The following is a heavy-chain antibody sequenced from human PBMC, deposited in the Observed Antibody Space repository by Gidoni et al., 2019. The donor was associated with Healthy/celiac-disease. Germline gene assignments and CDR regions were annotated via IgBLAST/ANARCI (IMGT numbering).Heavy chain of an antibody. Sequence: QVQLQESGPGLVKPSETLSLTCTVSGGSLISYYWSWIRQPPGKGLEWIGYIYYSGSTNYHPSLKSRVTISVDTSKNQFSLKLSSVTAADTAVYYCARYVSDYYDSSDSNDAFDIWGQGTMVTVSS. CDR2: IYYSGST. CDR3: ARYVSDYYDSSDSNDAFDI. J-gene: IGHJ3*02. CDR1: GGSLISYY. D-gene: IGHD3-22*01. V-gene: IGHV4-59*01.